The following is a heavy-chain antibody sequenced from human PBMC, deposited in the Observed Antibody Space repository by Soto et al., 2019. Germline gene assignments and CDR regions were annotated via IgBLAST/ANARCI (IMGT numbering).Heavy chain of an antibody. V-gene: IGHV4-34*01. J-gene: IGHJ5*02. CDR1: GGSFSGYY. CDR2: INHSGST. Sequence: SETLSLTCAVYGGSFSGYYWSWIRQPPGKGLEWIGEINHSGSTNYNPSLKSRVTISVDTSKNQFSLKLSSVTAADTAVYYCARTDPPRHYDILTGRGGWFDPWGQGTLVTVSS. D-gene: IGHD3-9*01. CDR3: ARTDPPRHYDILTGRGGWFDP.